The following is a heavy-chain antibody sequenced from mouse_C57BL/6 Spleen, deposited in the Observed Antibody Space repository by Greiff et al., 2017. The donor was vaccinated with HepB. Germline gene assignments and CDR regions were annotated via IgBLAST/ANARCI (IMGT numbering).Heavy chain of an antibody. CDR3: TRGFSTVVVHFDY. CDR1: GYTFTDYE. V-gene: IGHV1-15*01. Sequence: QVQLQQSGAELVRPGASVTLSCKASGYTFTDYEMHWVKQTPVHGLEWIGAIDPETGGTAYNQKFKGKAILTADKSSSTAYMELRSLTSEDSAVYYCTRGFSTVVVHFDYWGQGTTLTVSS. J-gene: IGHJ2*01. CDR2: IDPETGGT. D-gene: IGHD1-1*01.